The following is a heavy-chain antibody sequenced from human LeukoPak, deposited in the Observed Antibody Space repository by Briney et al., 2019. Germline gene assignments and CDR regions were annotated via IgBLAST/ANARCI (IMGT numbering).Heavy chain of an antibody. J-gene: IGHJ4*02. Sequence: GGSLRLSCAASGFTFNSYAMTWVRQAPGKGLEWVSHVSGSGGITYYADSVKGRFTIFRDNSKNTLYLQMDSLRAEDTAVYYCAKTTAGNSSGRNPGWPVDYWGQGTLVTVSS. D-gene: IGHD6-19*01. V-gene: IGHV3-23*01. CDR2: VSGSGGIT. CDR3: AKTTAGNSSGRNPGWPVDY. CDR1: GFTFNSYA.